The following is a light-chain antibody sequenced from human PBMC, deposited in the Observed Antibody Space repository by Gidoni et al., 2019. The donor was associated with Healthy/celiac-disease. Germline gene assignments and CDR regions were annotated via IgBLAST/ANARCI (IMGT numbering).Light chain of an antibody. V-gene: IGKV3-11*01. Sequence: IVLPHPPATLSFSPGEGATLSCRASQSVSSYLAWYQQQPGQAPRLLIYDASNRATGIPARFSGSGSGTDFTLTISSLEPEDFAVYYCQQRSNWPRTFGPGTKVDIK. CDR1: QSVSSY. CDR3: QQRSNWPRT. CDR2: DAS. J-gene: IGKJ3*01.